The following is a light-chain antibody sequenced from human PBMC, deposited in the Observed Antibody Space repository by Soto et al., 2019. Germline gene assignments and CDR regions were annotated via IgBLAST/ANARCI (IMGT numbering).Light chain of an antibody. CDR1: QSVSTY. CDR2: SAS. J-gene: IGKJ5*01. Sequence: EIVMTQSPATLSVSPGERATLSCRASQSVSTYLAWYQQKPGQAPRLLIYSASTRATGIPARFSGGGSGTEFTLTISSLQSEDFAVYYCQQRSNWLFGQGTRLEIK. V-gene: IGKV3-15*01. CDR3: QQRSNWL.